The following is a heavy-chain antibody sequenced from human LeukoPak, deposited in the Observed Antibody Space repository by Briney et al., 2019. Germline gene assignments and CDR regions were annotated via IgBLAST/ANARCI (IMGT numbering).Heavy chain of an antibody. D-gene: IGHD6-6*01. CDR1: GFAVSSNY. J-gene: IGHJ6*03. V-gene: IGHV3-53*01. CDR3: AREEGGQYSSSLYMDV. CDR2: IYSGGST. Sequence: GGSLRLSCAASGFAVSSNYMSWVRQAPGKGLEWVSVIYSGGSTYYADSVKGRFTISRDNSKNTLYLQMNSLRAEDTAVYYCAREEGGQYSSSLYMDVWGKGTTVTVSS.